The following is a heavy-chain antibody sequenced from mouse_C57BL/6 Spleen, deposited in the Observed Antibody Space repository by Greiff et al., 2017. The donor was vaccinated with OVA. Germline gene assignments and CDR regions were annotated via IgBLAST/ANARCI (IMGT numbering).Heavy chain of an antibody. D-gene: IGHD1-1*01. V-gene: IGHV1-81*01. J-gene: IGHJ2*01. CDR2: IYPRSGNT. CDR1: GYTFTSYG. CDR3: ARGDYYGSRGYYFDY. Sequence: VQLQQSGAELARPGASVKLSCKASGYTFTSYGISWVKQRTGQGLEWIGEIYPRSGNTYYNEKFKGKATLTADKSSSTAYMELRSLTSEDSAVYFCARGDYYGSRGYYFDYWGQGTTLTVSS.